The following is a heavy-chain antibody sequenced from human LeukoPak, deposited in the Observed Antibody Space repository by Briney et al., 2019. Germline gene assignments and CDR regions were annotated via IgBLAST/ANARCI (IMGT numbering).Heavy chain of an antibody. D-gene: IGHD3-22*01. CDR1: GYTFTSYG. CDR3: ARDRFRRGDYYDSSSY. Sequence: ASVKVSCKASGYTFTSYGISWVRQAPGQGLEWMGWISAYNGNTNYAQKLQGRVTMTTDTSTSTAYMELRSLRSDDTAVYYCARDRFRRGDYYDSSSYWGQGTLVTVSS. V-gene: IGHV1-18*01. CDR2: ISAYNGNT. J-gene: IGHJ4*02.